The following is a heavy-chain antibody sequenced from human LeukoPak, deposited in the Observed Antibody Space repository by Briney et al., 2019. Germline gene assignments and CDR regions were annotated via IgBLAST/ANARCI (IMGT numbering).Heavy chain of an antibody. D-gene: IGHD5-18*01. J-gene: IGHJ6*03. CDR1: GGSMSTYY. CDR3: ARHHSYGYFYYYYYMDV. CDR2: TYYSGST. Sequence: ASETLSLTCTVSGGSMSTYYWSWIRQPPGKGLEWIGYTYYSGSTNYNPSLKSRVIISVDTSKNQFSLKLSSVTAADTAVYYCARHHSYGYFYYYYYMDVWGKGTTVTISS. V-gene: IGHV4-59*08.